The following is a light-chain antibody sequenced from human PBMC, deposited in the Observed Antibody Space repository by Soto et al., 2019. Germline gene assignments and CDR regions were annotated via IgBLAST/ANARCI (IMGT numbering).Light chain of an antibody. J-gene: IGLJ2*01. Sequence: QLVLTQSPSASASLGASVKLTCTLSSGHSSYAIAWYQQKPEKGPRYLMKLHSDGSHTKGDGIPDRFSGSSSGAERYLTTPSPQSEDDAHYCCQAWDPGGSHVVFGGGTKLTVL. V-gene: IGLV4-69*01. CDR2: LHSDGSH. CDR3: QAWDPGGSHVV. CDR1: SGHSSYA.